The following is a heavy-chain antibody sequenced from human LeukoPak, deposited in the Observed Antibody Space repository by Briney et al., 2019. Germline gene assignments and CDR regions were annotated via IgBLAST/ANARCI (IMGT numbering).Heavy chain of an antibody. V-gene: IGHV3-23*01. CDR2: ISGSGGST. D-gene: IGHD5-18*01. J-gene: IGHJ4*02. CDR3: AATAMDLDGFDY. Sequence: PGGSLRLSCAASGFTFSSYAMSWVRQAPGKGLEWVSAISGSGGSTYYADSVKGRFTISRDNSKNTLYLQMNSLRAEDMAVYYCAATAMDLDGFDYWGQGTLVTVSS. CDR1: GFTFSSYA.